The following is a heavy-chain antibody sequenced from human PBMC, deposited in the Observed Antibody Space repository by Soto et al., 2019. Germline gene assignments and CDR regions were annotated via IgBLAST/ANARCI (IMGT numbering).Heavy chain of an antibody. Sequence: PSETLSLTCTVSGGSVSSGSYYWSWIRQPPGKGLEWIGYIYYSGSTNYNPSLKSRVTISVDTSKNQFSLKLSSVTAADTAVYYCARCGGGDCSVFDYWGQGTLVT. CDR2: IYYSGST. D-gene: IGHD2-21*02. V-gene: IGHV4-61*01. CDR1: GGSVSSGSYY. CDR3: ARCGGGDCSVFDY. J-gene: IGHJ4*02.